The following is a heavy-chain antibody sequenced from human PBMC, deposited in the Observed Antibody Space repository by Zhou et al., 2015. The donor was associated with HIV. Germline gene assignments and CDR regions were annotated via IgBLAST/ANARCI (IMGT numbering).Heavy chain of an antibody. D-gene: IGHD1-7*01. CDR1: GGTFTNYA. J-gene: IGHJ5*02. V-gene: IGHV1-69*01. Sequence: QVQLVQSGAEVKKPGSSVKVSCKASGGTFTNYAISWVRQAPGQGLEWLGGIIPFYNKVEHAQKFQGRVTITADESMSTAYMELSRLRSVDTAVYYCARVLELRRDWENWFDPWGQGTLVTVSS. CDR3: ARVLELRRDWENWFDP. CDR2: IIPFYNKV.